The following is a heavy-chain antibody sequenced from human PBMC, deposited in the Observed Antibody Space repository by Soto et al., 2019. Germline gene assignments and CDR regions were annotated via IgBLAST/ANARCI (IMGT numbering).Heavy chain of an antibody. CDR2: IYYSGST. CDR1: GGSISSGDYY. Sequence: SETLSLTCTVSGGSISSGDYYWSWIRQPPGKGLEWIGYIYYSGSTYYNPSLKSRVTISVDTSKNQFSLKLTSVTAADTAVYYCAGVPRDADNWFDPWGQGTLVTVSS. CDR3: AGVPRDADNWFDP. V-gene: IGHV4-30-4*01. D-gene: IGHD2-2*01. J-gene: IGHJ5*02.